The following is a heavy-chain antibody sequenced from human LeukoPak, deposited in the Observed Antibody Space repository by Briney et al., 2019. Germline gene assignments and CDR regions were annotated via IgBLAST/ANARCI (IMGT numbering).Heavy chain of an antibody. V-gene: IGHV4-59*01. CDR2: TSYSGIT. Sequence: SETLSLTCTVSGGSISNSYWTWLRQPPGKTLEGIGYTSYSGITNRNPSLKSRVSFSLDSSKNELSLTLTPVTAADTAVYFCARLLLDYTNDDGNFGGPHLPDWGQGTLVTVSS. CDR1: GGSISNSY. CDR3: ARLLLDYTNDDGNFGGPHLPD. J-gene: IGHJ4*02. D-gene: IGHD2-8*01.